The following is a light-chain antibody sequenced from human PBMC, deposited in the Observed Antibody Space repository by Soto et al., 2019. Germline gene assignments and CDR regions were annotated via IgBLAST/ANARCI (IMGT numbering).Light chain of an antibody. V-gene: IGKV3-11*01. Sequence: EIVLTQSPATLSLSPGERATLSFRASQSVSTYLAWYQQKPGQAPRLLIYDASNRATGIPARFSGSGSGTDFTLTISSLEPEDFAVYYCQQRSYWLTFGEGTKVDIK. CDR1: QSVSTY. J-gene: IGKJ4*01. CDR3: QQRSYWLT. CDR2: DAS.